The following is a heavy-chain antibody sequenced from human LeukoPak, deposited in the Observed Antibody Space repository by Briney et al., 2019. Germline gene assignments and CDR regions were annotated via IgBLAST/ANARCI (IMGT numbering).Heavy chain of an antibody. CDR3: ATEAPGSYRFDN. V-gene: IGHV1-46*01. Sequence: GASVKVSFKASGNIFTNYHLHWVRLATGRGLEWMGAVYTDGGTITNTRSFQDRVTMTRDVSTRTVYMELSSLNSEDTAVYYCATEAPGSYRFDNWGQEILVTVSS. CDR2: VYTDGGTI. D-gene: IGHD3-10*01. CDR1: GNIFTNYH. J-gene: IGHJ4*02.